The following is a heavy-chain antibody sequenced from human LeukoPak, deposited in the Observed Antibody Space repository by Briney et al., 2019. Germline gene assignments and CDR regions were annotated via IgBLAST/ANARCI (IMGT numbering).Heavy chain of an antibody. V-gene: IGHV3-11*06. CDR1: GFTFSDYY. D-gene: IGHD3/OR15-3a*01. Sequence: GGSLRLFCAASGFTFSDYYMSWIRQAPGKGLEWVSYISSSSSYTNYADSVKGRFTISRDNAKNSLYLQMNSLRAEDTAVYYCARDYPTWTPYYFDYWGQGTLVTVSS. J-gene: IGHJ4*02. CDR2: ISSSSSYT. CDR3: ARDYPTWTPYYFDY.